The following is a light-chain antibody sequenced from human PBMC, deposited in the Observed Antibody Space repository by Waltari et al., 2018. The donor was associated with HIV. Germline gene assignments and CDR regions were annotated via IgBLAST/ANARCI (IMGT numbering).Light chain of an antibody. CDR3: QQYYTTSLFT. CDR1: QSVLFSSNNKNY. V-gene: IGKV4-1*01. J-gene: IGKJ3*01. CDR2: WAS. Sequence: DIVMTQSPDSLAVSLGERATINCKSSQSVLFSSNNKNYLAWYQQKPGQPPKLLIYWASTREAGVPDRFSGGGSGTEFTLTISSLQAEDVAVYYWQQYYTTSLFTFGPGTKVDIK.